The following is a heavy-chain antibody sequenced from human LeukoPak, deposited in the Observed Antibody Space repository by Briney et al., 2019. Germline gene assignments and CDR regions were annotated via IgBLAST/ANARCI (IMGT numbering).Heavy chain of an antibody. D-gene: IGHD3-10*01. CDR1: GGSISSGGYS. CDR3: ARNYGSGSLAGGSWFDP. J-gene: IGHJ5*02. CDR2: IYHSGST. Sequence: PSQTLSLTCAVSGGSISSGGYSWSWIRQPPGKGLEWIGYIYHSGSTYYNPSLKSRVTISVDRSKNQFSLKLSSVTAADTAVYYCARNYGSGSLAGGSWFDPWGQGTLVTVSS. V-gene: IGHV4-30-2*01.